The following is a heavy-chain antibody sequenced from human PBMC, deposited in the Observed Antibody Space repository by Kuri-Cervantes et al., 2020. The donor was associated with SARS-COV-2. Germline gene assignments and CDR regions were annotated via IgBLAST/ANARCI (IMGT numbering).Heavy chain of an antibody. CDR3: ARPSRLGYSSGWYGV. CDR2: IYHSGST. Sequence: GSLRLSCGVSGGFIGSYYWSWIRQPPGKGLEWIGSIYHSGSTYYNPSLKSRVTISVDTSKNQFSLKLSSVTAADTAVYYCARPSRLGYSSGWYGVWGQGTRVTVSS. V-gene: IGHV4-38-2*01. CDR1: GGFIGSYY. J-gene: IGHJ4*02. D-gene: IGHD6-19*01.